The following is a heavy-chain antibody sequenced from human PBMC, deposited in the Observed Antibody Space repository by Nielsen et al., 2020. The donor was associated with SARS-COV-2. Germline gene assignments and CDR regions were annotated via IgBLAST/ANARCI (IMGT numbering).Heavy chain of an antibody. D-gene: IGHD6-25*01. CDR2: ISGSSGYI. J-gene: IGHJ4*02. CDR1: GFTFSSYG. CDR3: TRAGGLNDY. Sequence: GESLKISCAASGFTFSSYGMNWVRQAPGKGLEWVSSISGSSGYITYSDSVKGRFTISRDNANNSLYLQINSLRAEDSAIYYCTRAGGLNDYWGQGTLVTVSS. V-gene: IGHV3-21*01.